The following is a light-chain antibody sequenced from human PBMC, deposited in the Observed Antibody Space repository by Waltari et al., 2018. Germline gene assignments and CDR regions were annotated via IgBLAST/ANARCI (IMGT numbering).Light chain of an antibody. V-gene: IGKV1-9*01. CDR3: PQLNSYPPYT. Sequence: DIQLTQSPSFLSASVGDRVTITCRSSQGISSYLAWYQQKPRKTPKLLFYAAVTLQSRLPPRFRGSGSGTAFTLTIRSLQPEDFATYSCPQLNSYPPYTFGQGTKLEIK. CDR2: AAV. CDR1: QGISSY. J-gene: IGKJ2*01.